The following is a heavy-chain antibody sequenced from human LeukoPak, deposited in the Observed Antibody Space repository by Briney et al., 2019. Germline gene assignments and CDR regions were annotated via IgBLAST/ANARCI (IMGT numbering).Heavy chain of an antibody. CDR1: GFTFSSYA. J-gene: IGHJ4*02. CDR3: AKARLVRGVGDFDY. Sequence: GGSLRLSCAASGFTFSSYAMSWVRQAPGKGLEWVSGISGSGGGTYYADSVKGRFTISRDNSKNTLYLQMNSLRAEDTAVYYCAKARLVRGVGDFDYWGQGTLVTVSS. D-gene: IGHD6-6*01. V-gene: IGHV3-23*01. CDR2: ISGSGGGT.